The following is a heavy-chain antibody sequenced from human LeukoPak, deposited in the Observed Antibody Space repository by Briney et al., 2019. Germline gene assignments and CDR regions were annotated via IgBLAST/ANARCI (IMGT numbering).Heavy chain of an antibody. CDR1: GGSFSGYY. D-gene: IGHD3-22*01. V-gene: IGHV4-34*01. CDR3: ATPDSSGYYYLY. CDR2: INHSGST. Sequence: SETLSLTCAVYGGSFSGYYWSWIRQPPGKGLKWIGEINHSGSTNYNPSLKSRVTISVDTSKNQFSLKLSSVTAADTAVYYCATPDSSGYYYLYWGQGTLVTVSS. J-gene: IGHJ4*02.